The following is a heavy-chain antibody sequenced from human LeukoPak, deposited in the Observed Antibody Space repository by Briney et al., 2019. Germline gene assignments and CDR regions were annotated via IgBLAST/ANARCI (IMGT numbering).Heavy chain of an antibody. V-gene: IGHV3-30*04. CDR2: ISYDGSNK. J-gene: IGHJ4*02. Sequence: GRSLRLSCAASGFTFNSYAMHWVRQAPGKGLEWVAVISYDGSNKYYADSVKGRFTISRDNSKNTLYLQMNSLRAEDTAVYYCARDPSSTSRYGSRTYGSGSYLVYWGQGTLVTVSS. CDR1: GFTFNSYA. CDR3: ARDPSSTSRYGSRTYGSGSYLVY. D-gene: IGHD3-10*01.